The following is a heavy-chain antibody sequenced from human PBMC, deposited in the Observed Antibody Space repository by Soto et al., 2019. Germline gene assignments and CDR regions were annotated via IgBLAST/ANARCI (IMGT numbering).Heavy chain of an antibody. D-gene: IGHD3-16*02. CDR1: GFSFSNYA. V-gene: IGHV3-30*18. Sequence: QVQLVESGGGVVQPGRSLRLSCAASGFSFSNYAIHWVRQAPGKGLAWVALISYDGSRQYYGDSVKGRFTTSRDNSKNTLSLEMNNLRPEDTAVYYCAKTIGLRLGELSPDYWGQGTLVTVSS. CDR2: ISYDGSRQ. CDR3: AKTIGLRLGELSPDY. J-gene: IGHJ4*02.